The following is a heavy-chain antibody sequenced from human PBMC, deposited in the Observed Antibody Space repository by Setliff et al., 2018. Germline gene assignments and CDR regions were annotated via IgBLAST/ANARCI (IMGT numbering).Heavy chain of an antibody. V-gene: IGHV3-48*04. D-gene: IGHD3-10*01. CDR1: GFTVSTFS. CDR2: THTDGITI. CDR3: FGAGTCSY. Sequence: GGSLRLSCAASGFTVSTFSMHWVRQAPVKGLERVSKTHTDGITIYSDSVRGRFTISRDSAKNSLHLQMTSLSAEDTAVYYCFGAGTCSYWGQGTQVTVSS. J-gene: IGHJ4*02.